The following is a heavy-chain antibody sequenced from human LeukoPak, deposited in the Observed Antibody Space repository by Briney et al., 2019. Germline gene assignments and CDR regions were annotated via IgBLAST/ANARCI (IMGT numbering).Heavy chain of an antibody. CDR3: TRPQRGGGHYFDC. CDR1: GFTFSEHY. D-gene: IGHD3-10*01. V-gene: IGHV3-72*01. J-gene: IGHJ4*02. Sequence: GGSLRLSCAASGFTFSEHYVDWVRQAPGKGLEWVGRTRNKANSYTTAYAASVKGRFTISRDDSKNSVYLQMNSLKTEDTAVYYCTRPQRGGGHYFDCWGQGTLVTVSS. CDR2: TRNKANSYTT.